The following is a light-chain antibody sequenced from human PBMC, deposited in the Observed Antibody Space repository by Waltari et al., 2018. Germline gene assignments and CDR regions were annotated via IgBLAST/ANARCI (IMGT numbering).Light chain of an antibody. CDR2: YND. CDR3: AAWDDSLSAYI. J-gene: IGLJ1*01. V-gene: IGLV1-44*01. Sequence: QSVLTQPPSASGAARKSVTISCSGGSSNIGSNTVSWYQQVPETAPKLLMYYNDRRPSGVSDRFSGSKSGTSASLAISTLQTEDEADYYCAAWDDSLSAYIFGTGTRLTVL. CDR1: SSNIGSNT.